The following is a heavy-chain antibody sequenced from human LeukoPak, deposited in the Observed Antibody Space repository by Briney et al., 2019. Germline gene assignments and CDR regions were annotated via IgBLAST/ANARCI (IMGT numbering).Heavy chain of an antibody. V-gene: IGHV4-59*01. CDR2: IYYSGST. J-gene: IGHJ4*02. D-gene: IGHD2-15*01. CDR1: GGSISSYY. CDR3: ARDRRGGFDY. Sequence: SETLSLTCTVSGGSISSYYWSWIRQPPGKGLEWIGYIYYSGSTNYNPSLKSRVTISVDTSKNQFSLKLSSVTAADTAVYYCARDRRGGFDYWGQGTLVTVSS.